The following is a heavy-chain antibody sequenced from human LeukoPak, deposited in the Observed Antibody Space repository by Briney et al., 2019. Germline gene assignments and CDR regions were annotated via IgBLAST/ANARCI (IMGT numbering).Heavy chain of an antibody. D-gene: IGHD3-3*01. Sequence: GGSLRLSCAASGFSFSNHWMSWVRQAPGKGLEWVASINLDGTDKYYVDAVKGRFTISRDNAKNSLFLEMNSLRATDTAVYYWARAITFFGVVLLRPWYMDVWGKGTTVTVSS. V-gene: IGHV3-7*01. CDR1: GFSFSNHW. J-gene: IGHJ6*03. CDR2: INLDGTDK. CDR3: ARAITFFGVVLLRPWYMDV.